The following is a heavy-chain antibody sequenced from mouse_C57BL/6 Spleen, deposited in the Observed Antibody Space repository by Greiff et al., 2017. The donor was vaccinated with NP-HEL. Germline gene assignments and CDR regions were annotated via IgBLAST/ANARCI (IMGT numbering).Heavy chain of an antibody. D-gene: IGHD2-4*01. CDR2: IYPGDGDT. Sequence: VQLQQSGPELVKPGASVKISCKASGYAFSSSWMNWVKQRPGKGLEWIGRIYPGDGDTNYNGKFKGKATLTADKSSSTAYMQLSSLTSEDSAVYFCAREGGLRREFAYWGQGTLVTVSA. V-gene: IGHV1-82*01. CDR3: AREGGLRREFAY. J-gene: IGHJ3*01. CDR1: GYAFSSSW.